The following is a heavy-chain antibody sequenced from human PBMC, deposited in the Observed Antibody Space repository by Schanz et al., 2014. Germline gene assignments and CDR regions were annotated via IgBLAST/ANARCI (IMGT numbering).Heavy chain of an antibody. CDR2: VSRSTPDI. D-gene: IGHD3-10*02. Sequence: EVQLVESGGGVVQPGRSLRLSCAASGFTFSTHAMHWVRQAPGKGLEWVSYVSRSTPDIYYADSVKGRFTMSRDNSKNTLFLQMNSLRPEDTAIYYCAKNQYDDVDLSSFYFDFWGQGTLVTVSS. V-gene: IGHV3-21*04. CDR1: GFTFSTHA. CDR3: AKNQYDDVDLSSFYFDF. J-gene: IGHJ4*02.